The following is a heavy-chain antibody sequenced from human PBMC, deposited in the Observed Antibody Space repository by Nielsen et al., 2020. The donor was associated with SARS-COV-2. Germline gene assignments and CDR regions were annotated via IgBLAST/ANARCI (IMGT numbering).Heavy chain of an antibody. CDR3: ARLGAAAGLDY. D-gene: IGHD6-13*01. Sequence: GESLKISCAASGFTFSSYSMNWVRQAPGKGLEWVSSISSSSSYIYYADSVKGRFTISRDNAKNSLYLQMNSPRAEDTAVYYCARLGAAAGLDYWGQGTLVTVSS. CDR2: ISSSSSYI. CDR1: GFTFSSYS. J-gene: IGHJ4*02. V-gene: IGHV3-21*01.